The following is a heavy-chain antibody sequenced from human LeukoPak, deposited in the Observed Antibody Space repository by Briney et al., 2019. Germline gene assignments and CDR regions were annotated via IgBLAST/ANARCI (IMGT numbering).Heavy chain of an antibody. V-gene: IGHV1-2*02. CDR1: GYTFTGYY. D-gene: IGHD3-10*01. CDR3: ARGYYYGSGNYYNRIDY. Sequence: SVKVSCKASGYTFTGYYMHWVRQAPGQGLEWMGWIDPNSGGTNYAQKFQGRVTMTRDTSISTAYMVLNRLRSDDTAVYYCARGYYYGSGNYYNRIDYWGQGTLVTVSS. CDR2: IDPNSGGT. J-gene: IGHJ4*02.